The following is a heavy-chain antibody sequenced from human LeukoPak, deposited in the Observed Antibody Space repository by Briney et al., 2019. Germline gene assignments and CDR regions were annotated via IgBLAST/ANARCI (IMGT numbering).Heavy chain of an antibody. V-gene: IGHV3-30*02. CDR2: IQYDGSKK. CDR1: GFTFSSNG. J-gene: IGHJ4*02. CDR3: AKDIGGYYDY. D-gene: IGHD3-10*01. Sequence: GGSLRLSCVASGFTFSSNGMHWVRQAPGKGLEWVTFIQYDGSKKYYADSVKGRFTISRDNSKNTLYLEMNSLRAEDTAVYYCAKDIGGYYDYWGQGILVTVSS.